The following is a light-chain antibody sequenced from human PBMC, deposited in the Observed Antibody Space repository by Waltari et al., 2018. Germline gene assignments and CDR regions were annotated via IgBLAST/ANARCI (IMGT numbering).Light chain of an antibody. V-gene: IGKV3-20*01. J-gene: IGKJ1*01. CDR2: AAS. CDR1: QSIGTF. Sequence: IILTQSPDTLSLSPGERATLSCRASQSIGTFLVWYQQKPGQAPRLLIYAASTRATGIPDRFSGSGSGTDFSLIISRLEPEDFAVYYCQHYVRLPVTFGQGTKVEIK. CDR3: QHYVRLPVT.